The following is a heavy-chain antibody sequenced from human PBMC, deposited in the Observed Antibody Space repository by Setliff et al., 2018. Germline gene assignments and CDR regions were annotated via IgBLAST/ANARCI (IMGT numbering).Heavy chain of an antibody. V-gene: IGHV4-31*09. CDR1: GDSISSGGYY. J-gene: IGHJ6*03. CDR2: INHSGNT. D-gene: IGHD6-19*01. CDR3: VRTDYSDGRYSMDV. Sequence: PSETLSLTCTVSGDSISSGGYYWSWIRQHPGKGLEWIGEINHSGNTNYNPSLKSRVTISVDKSTNQFSLKLNSVTAADTAVYYCVRTDYSDGRYSMDVWGKGTTVTVSS.